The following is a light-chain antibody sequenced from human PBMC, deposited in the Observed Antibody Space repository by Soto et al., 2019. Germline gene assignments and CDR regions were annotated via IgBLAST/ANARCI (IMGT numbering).Light chain of an antibody. Sequence: IVFTQSPGAGSLSPGERAILSCRASQSVSSSYLAWYQHKPGQAPRLLIYDTSYRATGIPARFSGSGSGTDFTLTISSLEPEDLAVYYCQQRGTFGPGTKVDIK. V-gene: IGKV3D-20*02. CDR1: QSVSSSY. J-gene: IGKJ3*01. CDR2: DTS. CDR3: QQRGT.